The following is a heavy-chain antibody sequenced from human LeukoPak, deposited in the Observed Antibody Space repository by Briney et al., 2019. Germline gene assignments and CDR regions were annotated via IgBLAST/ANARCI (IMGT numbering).Heavy chain of an antibody. CDR2: IYYSGST. D-gene: IGHD2-2*01. V-gene: IGHV4-59*01. Sequence: KPSETLSLTCTVSGGSISSYYWSWIRQPPGKGLEWIGYIYYSGSTNYNPSLKSRVTMSVDTSKNQFSLKLSSVTAADTAVYYCARVLGYCSSTSCRPSTVDYWGQGTLVTVSS. CDR3: ARVLGYCSSTSCRPSTVDY. J-gene: IGHJ4*02. CDR1: GGSISSYY.